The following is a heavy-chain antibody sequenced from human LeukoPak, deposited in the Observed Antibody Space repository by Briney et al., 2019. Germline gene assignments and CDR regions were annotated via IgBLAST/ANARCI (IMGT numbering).Heavy chain of an antibody. Sequence: QPGGSLRLSCAASEFTFSSYWMSWVRQAPGKGLEWVANIKQDGSEKFYVDSVKGRFTTSRDNAKNSLYLQMNSLRAEDTAVYYCARDPSPYFDYWGQGTLVTVSS. CDR2: IKQDGSEK. V-gene: IGHV3-7*01. CDR1: EFTFSSYW. CDR3: ARDPSPYFDY. J-gene: IGHJ4*02.